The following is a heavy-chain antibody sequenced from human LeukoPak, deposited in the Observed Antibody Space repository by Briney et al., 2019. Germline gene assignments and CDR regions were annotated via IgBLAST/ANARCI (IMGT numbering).Heavy chain of an antibody. D-gene: IGHD3-22*01. CDR2: IYYSGST. CDR3: ARVRDSSGYAYYYYMDV. CDR1: GGSISSYY. Sequence: SETLSLTCTVSGGSISSYYWSWIRQPPGKGLEWIGYIYYSGSTNYNPSLKSRVTISVDTSKNQFSLKLSSVTAADTAVYYCARVRDSSGYAYYYYMDVWGKGTTVTVSS. V-gene: IGHV4-59*01. J-gene: IGHJ6*03.